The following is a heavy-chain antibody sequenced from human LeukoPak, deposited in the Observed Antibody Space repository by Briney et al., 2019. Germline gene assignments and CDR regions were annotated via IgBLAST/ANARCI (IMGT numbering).Heavy chain of an antibody. V-gene: IGHV3-21*01. J-gene: IGHJ4*02. CDR2: ISSSSGYI. D-gene: IGHD6-6*01. CDR1: GFTFSSYS. CDR3: ARAARPGFDY. Sequence: GGSLRLSCAASGFTFSSYSMNWVRQAPGKGLEWVSSISSSSGYIYYADSVKGRFTISRDNAKNSLYLQMNSLRAEDTAVYYCARAARPGFDYWGQGTLVTVSS.